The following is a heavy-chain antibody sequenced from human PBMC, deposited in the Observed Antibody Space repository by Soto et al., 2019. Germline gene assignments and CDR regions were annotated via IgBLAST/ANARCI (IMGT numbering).Heavy chain of an antibody. CDR3: ARDLGVPAAQAYGMDV. CDR2: IYYSGST. J-gene: IGHJ6*02. Sequence: QVQLQESGPGLVKPSQTLSLTCTVSGGSISSGGYYWSWIRQHPGKGLEWIGYIYYSGSTYYNPSIKSRVTISVDTSKNQFSLKLSSVTAADTAVYYCARDLGVPAAQAYGMDVWGQGTTVTVSS. V-gene: IGHV4-31*03. D-gene: IGHD2-2*01. CDR1: GGSISSGGYY.